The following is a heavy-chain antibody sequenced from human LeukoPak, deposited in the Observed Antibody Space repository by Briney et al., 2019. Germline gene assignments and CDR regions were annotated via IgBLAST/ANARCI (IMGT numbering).Heavy chain of an antibody. D-gene: IGHD3-3*01. CDR1: AFIFSGHW. V-gene: IGHV3-7*03. CDR2: IKEDGSER. Sequence: PGGSLRLSCEGSAFIFSGHWMNWVRQTPGKGLEWVASIKEDGSERQYVDSVKGRFSISRDNTKGSLFLQLNSLRAEDTAVYYCATARRGITIFGVVIYGYYYYGMDVWGQGTTVTVSS. CDR3: ATARRGITIFGVVIYGYYYYGMDV. J-gene: IGHJ6*02.